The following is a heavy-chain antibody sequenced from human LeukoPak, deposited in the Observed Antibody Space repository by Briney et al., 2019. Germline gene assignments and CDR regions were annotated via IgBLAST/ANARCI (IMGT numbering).Heavy chain of an antibody. V-gene: IGHV1-69*05. CDR1: GGSFSNYA. CDR2: IIPIFGTA. J-gene: IGHJ4*02. D-gene: IGHD6-13*01. CDR3: ARDSEGSSWYTQEPRHFDY. Sequence: GASVKVSCKASGGSFSNYAISWVRQAPGQGLEWMGGIIPIFGTANYAQKFRGRVTMTTDTSTSTAYMELRSLRSDDTAVYYCARDSEGSSWYTQEPRHFDYWGQGTLVTVSS.